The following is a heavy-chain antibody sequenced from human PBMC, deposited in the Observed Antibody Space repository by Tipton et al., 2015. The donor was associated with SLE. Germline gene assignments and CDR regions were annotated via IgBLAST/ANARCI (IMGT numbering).Heavy chain of an antibody. J-gene: IGHJ5*02. V-gene: IGHV4-59*04. CDR2: IYYSGTT. D-gene: IGHD3-3*01. CDR1: GGSMSSYY. CDR3: ARGARRHLEWLGDNWFDP. Sequence: GLVKPSETLSLTCTVSGGSMSSYYWTWIRQVPGKGLEWIGSIYYSGTTYHNPSLKSRVTMSVDTSKNQFSLELRSVTAADTAVYYCARGARRHLEWLGDNWFDPWGQGTLVTVSS.